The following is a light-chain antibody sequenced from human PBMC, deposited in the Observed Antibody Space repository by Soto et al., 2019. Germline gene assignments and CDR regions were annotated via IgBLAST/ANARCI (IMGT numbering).Light chain of an antibody. J-gene: IGLJ1*01. CDR3: CSYAGSYTFV. Sequence: QSVLTQPRSVSGSPGQSVTISCTGTGSDVGGYNYVSWYQQHPGKAPKLMIYDVSKRPSGVPDRFSGSKSGNTASLTISGLQAEDEADYYCCSYAGSYTFVLGTGTKVTVL. CDR1: GSDVGGYNY. V-gene: IGLV2-11*01. CDR2: DVS.